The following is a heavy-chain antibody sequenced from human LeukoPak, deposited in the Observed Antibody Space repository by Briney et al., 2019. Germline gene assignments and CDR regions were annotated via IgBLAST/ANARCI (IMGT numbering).Heavy chain of an antibody. CDR1: GITFSNYW. CDR2: INDNGRTT. J-gene: IGHJ4*02. D-gene: IGHD3-16*01. V-gene: IGHV3-74*01. CDR3: ARDESLWEIRH. Sequence: PGGSLRLSCTASGITFSNYWMHWVRQAPGKGLVWVSRINDNGRTTTYADSVKGRFTIFRDNAKSSVYLQMNGLRAEDTAVYYCARDESLWEIRHWGQGTLVTVSS.